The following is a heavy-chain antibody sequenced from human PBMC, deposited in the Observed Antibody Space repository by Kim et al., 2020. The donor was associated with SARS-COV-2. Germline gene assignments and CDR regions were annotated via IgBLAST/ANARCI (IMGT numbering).Heavy chain of an antibody. Sequence: GGSLRLSCAASGFTFSDHYMDWVRQAPGKGLEWVGRTRNKANSYTTEYAASVKGRFTISRDDSKNSLYLQMNSLKTEDTAVYYCARGIVVVPAAIGDGMDVWGQGTTVTVSS. CDR3: ARGIVVVPAAIGDGMDV. V-gene: IGHV3-72*01. CDR2: TRNKANSYTT. J-gene: IGHJ6*02. CDR1: GFTFSDHY. D-gene: IGHD2-2*01.